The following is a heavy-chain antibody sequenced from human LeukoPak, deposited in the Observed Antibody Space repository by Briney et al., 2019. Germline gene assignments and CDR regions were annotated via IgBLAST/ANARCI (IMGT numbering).Heavy chain of an antibody. CDR2: IYPGDSDT. J-gene: IGHJ6*03. CDR3: ARLTTNIAAAGTTDYYYYYMDV. Sequence: GESLKISCKGSGYSFTSYWIGWVRQMPGKGLEWMGIIYPGDSDTRYSPSFQGQVTISADKSISTAYLQWSSLKASDTAMYYCARLTTNIAAAGTTDYYYYYMDVWGKGTTVTISS. CDR1: GYSFTSYW. V-gene: IGHV5-51*01. D-gene: IGHD6-13*01.